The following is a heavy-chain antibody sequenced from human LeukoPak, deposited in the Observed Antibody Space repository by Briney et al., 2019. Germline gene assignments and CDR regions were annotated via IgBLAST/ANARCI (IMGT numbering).Heavy chain of an antibody. CDR3: VKKTRPLGAFDY. D-gene: IGHD7-27*01. J-gene: IGHJ4*02. Sequence: GGSLRLSCAVSGFSFRVFGMNWVRQAPGKGLEWVSGISDGGQSTYYADSVKGRFNISRDNFKNMLYLQINGLRVEDTAIYYCVKKTRPLGAFDYWGQGALVTVSS. V-gene: IGHV3-23*01. CDR1: GFSFRVFG. CDR2: ISDGGQST.